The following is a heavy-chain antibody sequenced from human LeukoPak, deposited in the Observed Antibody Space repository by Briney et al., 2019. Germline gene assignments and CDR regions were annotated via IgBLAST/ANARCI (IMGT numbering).Heavy chain of an antibody. D-gene: IGHD5-24*01. V-gene: IGHV3-33*01. CDR1: GFTFSSYG. CDR2: IWYDGSNK. J-gene: IGHJ4*02. CDR3: ARAPGRDGYSLGDY. Sequence: PGGSLRLSCAASGFTFSSYGMHWVRQAPGKGLEWVAVIWYDGSNKYYADSVKGRFTISRDNSKNTLYLQMNSLRAEDTAVYYCARAPGRDGYSLGDYWGQGTLVTVSS.